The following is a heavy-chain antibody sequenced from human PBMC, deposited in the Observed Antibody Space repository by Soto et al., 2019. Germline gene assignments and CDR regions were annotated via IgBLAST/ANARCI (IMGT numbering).Heavy chain of an antibody. V-gene: IGHV3-23*01. Sequence: GGSLRLSCAASGFTFSSYAMSWVRQAPGKGLEWVSAISGSGGSTYYADSVKGRFTISRDNSKNTLYLQMNSLRAEDTAVFYCAEGGGGGFWSGYCDYWGQGTLVTVSS. J-gene: IGHJ4*02. CDR3: AEGGGGGFWSGYCDY. CDR1: GFTFSSYA. CDR2: ISGSGGST. D-gene: IGHD3-3*01.